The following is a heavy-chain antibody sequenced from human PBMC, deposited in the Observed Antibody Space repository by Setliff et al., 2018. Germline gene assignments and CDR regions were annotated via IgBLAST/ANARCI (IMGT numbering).Heavy chain of an antibody. CDR1: GGSVSPYF. CDR3: ARDRTAYSYGLDV. Sequence: PSETLSLTCTVSGGSVSPYFWSWIRQPPGKGLQWIGYIYHNGNTNFNPSLKSRVNMSIDTSKNRFALNLKSVTAADTAVYYCARDRTAYSYGLDVWGQGTTVTVSS. D-gene: IGHD5-18*01. CDR2: IYHNGNT. J-gene: IGHJ6*02. V-gene: IGHV4-59*02.